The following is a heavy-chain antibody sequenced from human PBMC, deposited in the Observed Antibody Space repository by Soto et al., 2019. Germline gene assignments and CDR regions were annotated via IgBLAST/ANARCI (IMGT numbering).Heavy chain of an antibody. Sequence: EVQLVESGGGLVKPGGSLRLSCAASGFTFSSYSMNWARQAPGKGLEWVSSISSSSSYIYYADSVKGRFTISRDNAKNSLYLQMNSLRAEDTAVYYCARDGDYVWGSYRWSDAFDIWGQGTMVTVSS. D-gene: IGHD3-16*02. V-gene: IGHV3-21*01. CDR1: GFTFSSYS. CDR3: ARDGDYVWGSYRWSDAFDI. J-gene: IGHJ3*02. CDR2: ISSSSSYI.